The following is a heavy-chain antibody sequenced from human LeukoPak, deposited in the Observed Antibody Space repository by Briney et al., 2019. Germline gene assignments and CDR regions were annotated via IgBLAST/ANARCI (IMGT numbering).Heavy chain of an antibody. D-gene: IGHD6-19*01. J-gene: IGHJ4*02. CDR1: GFTFSSYW. Sequence: GGSLRLSCAASGFTFSSYWMSWVRQAPGKGLEWVANIKQDGSEKYYVDSVKGRFTISRDNAKNSLYLQMNSLRAEDTVVYYCARGARQWLVPDFDYWGQGTLVTVSS. CDR2: IKQDGSEK. V-gene: IGHV3-7*01. CDR3: ARGARQWLVPDFDY.